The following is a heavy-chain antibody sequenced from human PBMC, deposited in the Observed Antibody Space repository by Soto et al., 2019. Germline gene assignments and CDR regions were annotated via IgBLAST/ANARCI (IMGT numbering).Heavy chain of an antibody. D-gene: IGHD4-17*01. V-gene: IGHV1-2*04. CDR3: ARSGGGSDYAADYGMDV. J-gene: IGHJ6*02. CDR2: INPNSGGT. Sequence: ASVKVSCKASGYTFTGYYMHWVRQAPGQGLEWMGWINPNSGGTNYAQKFQGWVTMTRDTSISTAYMELSRLRSDDTAVYYCARSGGGSDYAADYGMDVWGQGTTVTVSS. CDR1: GYTFTGYY.